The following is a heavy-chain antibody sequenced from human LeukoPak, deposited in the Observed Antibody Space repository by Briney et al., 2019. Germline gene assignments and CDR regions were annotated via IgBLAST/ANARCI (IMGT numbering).Heavy chain of an antibody. J-gene: IGHJ4*02. D-gene: IGHD6-19*01. Sequence: EASVKVSCKASGYTFTSYDINWVRQAPGQGLEWMGGIIPIFGTANYAQKFQGRVTITADESTSTAYMELSSLRSEDTAVYYCARSVAGTGAYYFDYWGQGTLVTVSS. V-gene: IGHV1-69*13. CDR3: ARSVAGTGAYYFDY. CDR1: GYTFTSYD. CDR2: IIPIFGTA.